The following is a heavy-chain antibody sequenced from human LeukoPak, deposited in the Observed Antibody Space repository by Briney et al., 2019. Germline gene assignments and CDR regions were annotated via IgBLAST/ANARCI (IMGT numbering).Heavy chain of an antibody. CDR3: ARSSGWYLKATSFDY. CDR2: INHGGST. J-gene: IGHJ4*02. D-gene: IGHD6-19*01. Sequence: PSETLSLTCAVYGGSFSGYYWSWIRQPPGKGLEWIGEINHGGSTNYNPSLKSRVTISVDTSKNQFSLKLSSVTAADTAVYYCARSSGWYLKATSFDYWGQGTLVTVSS. V-gene: IGHV4-34*01. CDR1: GGSFSGYY.